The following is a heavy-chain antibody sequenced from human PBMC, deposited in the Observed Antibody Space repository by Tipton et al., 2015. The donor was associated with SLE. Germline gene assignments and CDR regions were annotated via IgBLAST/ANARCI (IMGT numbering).Heavy chain of an antibody. V-gene: IGHV1-8*01. CDR1: GYTFTSYD. D-gene: IGHD6-13*01. Sequence: QLVQSGAELKKPGASVKVSCKAFGYTFTSYDINWVRQATGQGLEWMGWMNPSSGNTGYAQKFQGRVTMTRNTSISTVYMELSSLRFEDTAVYYCARGPYSSSRAEYFRHWGRGTLVTVSS. J-gene: IGHJ1*01. CDR3: ARGPYSSSRAEYFRH. CDR2: MNPSSGNT.